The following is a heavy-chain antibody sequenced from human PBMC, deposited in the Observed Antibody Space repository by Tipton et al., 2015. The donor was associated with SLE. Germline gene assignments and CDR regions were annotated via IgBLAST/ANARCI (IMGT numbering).Heavy chain of an antibody. CDR3: ARTTLSYFDY. CDR2: INQRGST. Sequence: TLSLTCAVYGGSITGSSSYYWAWIRQPPGKGVEWIGEINQRGSTNYNPSLKSRVTISVDTSKNQLSLKITSVTAADTAVYYCARTTLSYFDYWGAGTLVTVSS. J-gene: IGHJ4*02. CDR1: GGSITGSSSYY. V-gene: IGHV4-34*01. D-gene: IGHD1-1*01.